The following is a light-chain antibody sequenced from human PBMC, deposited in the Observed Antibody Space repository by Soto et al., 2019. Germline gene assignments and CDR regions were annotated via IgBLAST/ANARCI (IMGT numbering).Light chain of an antibody. Sequence: EIVMTQSPATLSVSPGERATLSCRASQSVSSTLAWYQQKPCQAPTLVIYGTSARATGIPARLSGSGSGTEFTLTISSLKSEDFAVYYCQHYNNWPFTFGQGTKLDIK. CDR2: GTS. CDR3: QHYNNWPFT. J-gene: IGKJ2*01. V-gene: IGKV3-15*01. CDR1: QSVSST.